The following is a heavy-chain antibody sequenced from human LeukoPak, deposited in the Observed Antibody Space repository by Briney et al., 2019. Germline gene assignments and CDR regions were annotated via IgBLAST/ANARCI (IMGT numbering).Heavy chain of an antibody. V-gene: IGHV3-48*04. CDR1: GFTFSGYS. CDR2: ISSSSTMI. D-gene: IGHD3-3*01. J-gene: IGHJ3*02. Sequence: PGGSLRLSCAASGFTFSGYSMHWVRQAPGKGLEWLSYISSSSTMIYYADSVKGRFTISRDNAKNSLYLQMNSLRAEDTAVYYCARDRITIFGVVTPGDAFDIWGQGTMVTVSS. CDR3: ARDRITIFGVVTPGDAFDI.